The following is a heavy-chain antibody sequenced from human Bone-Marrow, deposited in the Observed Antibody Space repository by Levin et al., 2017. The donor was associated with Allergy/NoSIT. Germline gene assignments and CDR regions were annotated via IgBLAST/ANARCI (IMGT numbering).Heavy chain of an antibody. Sequence: LRLSCSVSGGSISSGDYYWNWIRQPPGKGLEWLGNISYTGNTFYNPSLKTRLAMSVDTSKNQFSLSLNSVTAADTAMYYCARGGGPQRRLDPWGQGTLVIISS. D-gene: IGHD1-1*01. CDR3: ARGGGPQRRLDP. V-gene: IGHV4-30-4*01. CDR2: ISYTGNT. CDR1: GGSISSGDYY. J-gene: IGHJ5*02.